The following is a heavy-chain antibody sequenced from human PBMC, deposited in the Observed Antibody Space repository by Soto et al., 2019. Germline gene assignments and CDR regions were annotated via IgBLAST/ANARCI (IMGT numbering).Heavy chain of an antibody. CDR1: GGSISSGGYY. J-gene: IGHJ5*02. CDR3: ARQQQTWFDP. V-gene: IGHV4-31*03. D-gene: IGHD6-13*01. CDR2: IYYSGST. Sequence: SETLSLTCTVPGGSISSGGYYWSWIRQHPGKGLEWIGYIYYSGSTYYNPSLKSRVTISVGTSKNQFSLKLSSVTAADTAVYYCARQQQTWFDPWGQGTLVTVSS.